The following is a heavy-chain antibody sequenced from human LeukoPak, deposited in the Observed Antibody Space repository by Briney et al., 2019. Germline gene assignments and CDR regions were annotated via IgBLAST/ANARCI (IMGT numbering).Heavy chain of an antibody. D-gene: IGHD2-2*01. CDR1: GYTFSTYG. CDR2: ISAYNGNT. J-gene: IGHJ4*02. CDR3: ARDLEHCRNIICSNSAY. V-gene: IGHV1-18*01. Sequence: ASVKVSCKASGYTFSTYGFSWVRQAPGQGLEWMGWISAYNGNTNYAQKFQGRVTMTTDTSTNTVYMDLRSLRSDDTAVYYCARDLEHCRNIICSNSAYWGQGTLVTVSS.